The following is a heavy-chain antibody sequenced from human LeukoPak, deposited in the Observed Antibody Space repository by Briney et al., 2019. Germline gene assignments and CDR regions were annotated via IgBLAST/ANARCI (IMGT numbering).Heavy chain of an antibody. CDR1: GFTFNDYW. J-gene: IGHJ5*02. Sequence: PGGSLRLSCAASGFTFNDYWVHWVRQAPGKGLVWVSRINGDGSSTTYADSVKGRFIISRDNSKNTLYLQMNSLRAEDTAVYFCARSITMDRGVRYNWFDPWGQGTLVTVSS. D-gene: IGHD3-10*01. CDR2: INGDGSST. V-gene: IGHV3-74*01. CDR3: ARSITMDRGVRYNWFDP.